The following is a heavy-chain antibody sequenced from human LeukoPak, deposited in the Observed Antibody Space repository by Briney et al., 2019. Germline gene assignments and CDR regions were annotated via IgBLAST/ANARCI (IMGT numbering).Heavy chain of an antibody. D-gene: IGHD2-21*01. CDR3: ARDLILDY. Sequence: GGSLRLSCAASGFTVSSSYMSWVRQAPGKGLEWVSVIYSGGSTYYAGSVKGRFTISRDNSKNTLYLQMNSLRAEDTAVYYCARDLILDYWGQGTLVTVSS. V-gene: IGHV3-53*01. J-gene: IGHJ4*02. CDR2: IYSGGST. CDR1: GFTVSSSY.